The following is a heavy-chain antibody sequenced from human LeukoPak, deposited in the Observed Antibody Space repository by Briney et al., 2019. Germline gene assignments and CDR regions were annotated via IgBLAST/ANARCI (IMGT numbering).Heavy chain of an antibody. Sequence: SETLSLTCTVSGGSISTYSWNWIRQPAGKGLEWIGEINHSGSTNYNPSLKRRVTISVDTSKNQFSLKLTSVTAADTAVYYCASRYDSGGDYLNWYFDLWGRGTLVTVSS. J-gene: IGHJ2*01. V-gene: IGHV4-59*12. CDR3: ASRYDSGGDYLNWYFDL. CDR2: INHSGST. CDR1: GGSISTYS. D-gene: IGHD3-22*01.